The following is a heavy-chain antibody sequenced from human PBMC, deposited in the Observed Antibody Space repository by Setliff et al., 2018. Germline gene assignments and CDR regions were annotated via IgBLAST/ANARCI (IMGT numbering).Heavy chain of an antibody. CDR1: GFTFSRYW. CDR3: ARVAFGVVIIPFVYPPNFDY. V-gene: IGHV3-7*01. J-gene: IGHJ4*02. Sequence: LRLSCAASGFTFSRYWMSWVRQAPGKGLEWVANIKQDGSEKYYVDSVKGRFTISRDNAKNSLYLQMNSLRAEDTAVYYCARVAFGVVIIPFVYPPNFDYWGQGTLVTVS. D-gene: IGHD3-3*01. CDR2: IKQDGSEK.